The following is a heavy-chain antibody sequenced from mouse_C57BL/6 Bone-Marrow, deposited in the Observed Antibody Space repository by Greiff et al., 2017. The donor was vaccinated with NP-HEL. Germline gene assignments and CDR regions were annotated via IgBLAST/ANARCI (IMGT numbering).Heavy chain of an antibody. Sequence: EVKLVESGGGLVKPGGSLKLSCAASGFTFSSYAMSWVRQTPEKRLAWVATISDGGSYTYYPDNVKGRFTISRDNAKNNLYLQMSHLKSEDTAMYYCARELGTVDYWGQGTTLTVSS. V-gene: IGHV5-4*01. D-gene: IGHD4-1*01. CDR2: ISDGGSYT. J-gene: IGHJ2*01. CDR3: ARELGTVDY. CDR1: GFTFSSYA.